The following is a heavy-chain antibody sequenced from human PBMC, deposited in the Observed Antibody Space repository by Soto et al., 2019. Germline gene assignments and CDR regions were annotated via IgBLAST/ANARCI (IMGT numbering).Heavy chain of an antibody. CDR2: ISYDGSHT. Sequence: QEQLVESGGGVVQPGRSQRLSCAASGFSFSSYGMHWVRQAPSKGLEWLSVISYDGSHTHYADSVKGRFTISRDNSKNSLFLQMNSLRPDDTAIYYSAKDLGPPSVSYPDSWGPGTLVTVSS. CDR3: AKDLGPPSVSYPDS. CDR1: GFSFSSYG. J-gene: IGHJ4*02. V-gene: IGHV3-30*18. D-gene: IGHD1-26*01.